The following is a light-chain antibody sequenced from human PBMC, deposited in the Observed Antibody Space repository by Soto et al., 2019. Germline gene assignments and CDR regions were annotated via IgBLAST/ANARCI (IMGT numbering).Light chain of an antibody. CDR3: LQYNNWPPDT. CDR1: QSVNSN. CDR2: GAS. Sequence: EIVMTQSPATLSVSPGERATLSCRASQSVNSNLAWYQQKPGQAPRLLIHGASTRATGIPARFSGSGSETELTLTISSLQSEDFAVYYCLQYNNWPPDTFGPRTKLEIK. J-gene: IGKJ2*01. V-gene: IGKV3-15*01.